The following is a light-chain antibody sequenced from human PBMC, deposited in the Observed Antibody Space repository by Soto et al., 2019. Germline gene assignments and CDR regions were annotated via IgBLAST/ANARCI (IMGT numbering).Light chain of an antibody. CDR2: DNN. CDR3: GTWGSSLSAVV. J-gene: IGLJ2*01. V-gene: IGLV1-51*01. Sequence: QSVLTQPPSVSAAPGQEVTISCSGSSSNIGNNYVSWYQQLPGTAPKLLIYDNNKRPSGIPDRFSGSKSGTSATLGITGLQTGDEADYYCGTWGSSLSAVVFGGGTK. CDR1: SSNIGNNY.